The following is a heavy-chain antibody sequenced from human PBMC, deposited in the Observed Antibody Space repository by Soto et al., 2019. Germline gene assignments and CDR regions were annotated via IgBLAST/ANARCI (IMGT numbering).Heavy chain of an antibody. V-gene: IGHV1-46*01. J-gene: IGHJ4*02. D-gene: IGHD4-4*01. CDR3: ARYLGYSNHNPYFDY. CDR1: GYTFTSYF. CDR2: INPSGGST. Sequence: ASVKVSCKASGYTFTSYFIHWVRQAPGQGLEWMGIINPSGGSTKYVQKFQGRVTMTRDTSTSTVYMELSSLRSEDTAVYYCARYLGYSNHNPYFDYWGQGSRVTVSS.